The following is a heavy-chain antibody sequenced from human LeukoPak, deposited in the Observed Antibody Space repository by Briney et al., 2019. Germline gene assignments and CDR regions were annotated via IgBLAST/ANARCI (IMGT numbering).Heavy chain of an antibody. D-gene: IGHD5-18*01. CDR3: ARDIGYKTFDY. CDR2: ISSGSSTI. CDR1: GFTFSSYS. J-gene: IGHJ4*02. V-gene: IGHV3-48*01. Sequence: PGGSLRLSCAASGFTFSSYSMNWVRQAPGKGLEWVSYISSGSSTIYYADSVKGRFTISRDNAKNSLYLQMNSLRAEDTAVYYCARDIGYKTFDYWGQGTLVTVSS.